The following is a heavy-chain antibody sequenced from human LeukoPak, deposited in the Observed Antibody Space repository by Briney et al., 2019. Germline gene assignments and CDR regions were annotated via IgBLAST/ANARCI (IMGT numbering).Heavy chain of an antibody. CDR1: GFTFSSYA. D-gene: IGHD2-2*02. Sequence: PGGSLRLSCAASGFTFSSYAMSWVRQAPGKGLEWVSAISGSGGSTYYADSVKGRFTISRDNSKNTLYLQMNSLRAEDTAVYYCAKTFIVVVPAAIFDAFDIWGQGTMVTVSS. CDR2: ISGSGGST. V-gene: IGHV3-23*01. J-gene: IGHJ3*02. CDR3: AKTFIVVVPAAIFDAFDI.